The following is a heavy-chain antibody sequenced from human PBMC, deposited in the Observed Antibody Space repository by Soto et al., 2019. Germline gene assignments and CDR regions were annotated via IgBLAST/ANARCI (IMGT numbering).Heavy chain of an antibody. Sequence: QVQLVQSGAEVKKPGASVKVSCKASGYTFTGYYIHWVRQAPGHGLEWMGWINPISGATNYAQKFQGKVTMTRDTSISTAYMELRRLRSDDTAVYYCARGGRGDMITFGGVIGDAFDKWGQGTMVTDSS. V-gene: IGHV1-2*02. J-gene: IGHJ3*02. D-gene: IGHD3-16*02. CDR2: INPISGAT. CDR1: GYTFTGYY. CDR3: ARGGRGDMITFGGVIGDAFDK.